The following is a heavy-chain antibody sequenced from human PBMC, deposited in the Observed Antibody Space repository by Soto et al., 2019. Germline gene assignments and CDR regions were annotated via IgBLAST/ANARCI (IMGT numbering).Heavy chain of an antibody. V-gene: IGHV4-31*03. D-gene: IGHD6-25*01. CDR3: ARESGGYDSSTRYGLDV. CDR1: GGSISSVGHY. J-gene: IGHJ6*02. Sequence: SETLSLTCSVSGGSISSVGHYWTWIRQQPGKGLEWIGYIYYSGSTDYNPSLKSRVTISIDRSKNQFSLNLSSVTAADTAIYYCARESGGYDSSTRYGLDVWGQGTTVTVSS. CDR2: IYYSGST.